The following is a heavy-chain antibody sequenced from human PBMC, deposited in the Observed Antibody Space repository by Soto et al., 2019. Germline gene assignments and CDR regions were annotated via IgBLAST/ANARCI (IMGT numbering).Heavy chain of an antibody. CDR2: VNPNSGST. Sequence: ASVKVSSKASGYTFTSYDINWVRQAPGQGLEWMGWVNPNSGSTVYAQKFQGRLTLARDTSISTAYLELSSLRSEDTAVYYCARGRLQWMSLDIWGQGTMVTVSS. CDR1: GYTFTSYD. D-gene: IGHD4-4*01. CDR3: ARGRLQWMSLDI. V-gene: IGHV1-8*01. J-gene: IGHJ3*02.